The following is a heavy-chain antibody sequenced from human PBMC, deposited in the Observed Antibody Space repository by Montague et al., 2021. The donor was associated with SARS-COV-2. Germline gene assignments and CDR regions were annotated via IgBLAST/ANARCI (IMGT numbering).Heavy chain of an antibody. V-gene: IGHV4-4*02. D-gene: IGHD6-19*01. CDR1: GGSISSSNW. J-gene: IGHJ1*01. Sequence: SETLSLTCAVSGGSISSSNWWSWVRQPPGKGLEWIGEIYHSGSTDNNPPLKNRVTISVDKSKNQFSLKLSSATAADTAVYYCASRGAVASTVYFQHWGQGTLVTVSS. CDR2: IYHSGST. CDR3: ASRGAVASTVYFQH.